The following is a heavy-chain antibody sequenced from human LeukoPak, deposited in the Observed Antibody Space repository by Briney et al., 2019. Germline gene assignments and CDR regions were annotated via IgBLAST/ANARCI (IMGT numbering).Heavy chain of an antibody. J-gene: IGHJ5*02. CDR3: AAVVVPAAKAFDP. CDR1: GGTFSSYA. D-gene: IGHD2-2*01. CDR2: IIPIFGTA. V-gene: IGHV1-69*06. Sequence: SVKVSCKASGGTFSSYAISWVRQAPGQGLEWMGGIIPIFGTANYAQKFQGRVTITADKSTSTAYMELSSLRSEDTAVYYCAAVVVPAAKAFDPWGQGTLVTVSS.